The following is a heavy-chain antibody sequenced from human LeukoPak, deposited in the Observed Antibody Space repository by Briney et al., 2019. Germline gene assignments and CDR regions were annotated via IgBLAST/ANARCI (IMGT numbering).Heavy chain of an antibody. CDR2: ISSGGDTT. CDR1: GFTFSSYA. J-gene: IGHJ4*02. D-gene: IGHD1-26*01. CDR3: VTQTYSGSNKYYFDY. V-gene: IGHV3-23*01. Sequence: GGSLRLSCATPGFTFSSYAMTWVRQAPGKGLEWVSSISSGGDTTYYADSVKGRFTVSRDNSKNMLYLQMKSLRVEDTAVYYCVTQTYSGSNKYYFDYWGQGTLVTVSS.